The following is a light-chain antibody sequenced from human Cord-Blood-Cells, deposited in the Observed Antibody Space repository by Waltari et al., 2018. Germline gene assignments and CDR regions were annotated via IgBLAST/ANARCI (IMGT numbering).Light chain of an antibody. J-gene: IGLJ1*01. CDR2: DVS. CDR1: SIDVGGYNY. CDR3: SSYTSSSTYYV. V-gene: IGLV2-14*01. Sequence: QSALTQPASVSGSPGQSITIPCTGTSIDVGGYNYVSWYQQHLGKAPKLMIYDVSNRPSGVSNRVSGSKSGNTASLTISGLQAEDEADYYCSSYTSSSTYYVFGTGTKVTVL.